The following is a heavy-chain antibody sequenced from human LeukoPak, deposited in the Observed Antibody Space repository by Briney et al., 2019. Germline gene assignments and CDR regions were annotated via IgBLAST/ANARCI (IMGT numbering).Heavy chain of an antibody. D-gene: IGHD2-21*02. V-gene: IGHV3-23*01. CDR2: ISGSGGST. CDR1: GFTFSSYA. CDR3: AKDRATIVVVTAMLYY. Sequence: GSLRLSCAASGFTFSSYAKSWVRQAPGKGLEWVSAISGSGGSTYYADSVKGRFTISRDNSKNTLYLQMNSLRAEDTAVYYCAKDRATIVVVTAMLYYWGQGTLVTVSS. J-gene: IGHJ4*02.